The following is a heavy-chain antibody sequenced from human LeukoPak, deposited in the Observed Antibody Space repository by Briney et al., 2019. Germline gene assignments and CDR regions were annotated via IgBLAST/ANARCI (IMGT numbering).Heavy chain of an antibody. CDR2: INPNSGGT. J-gene: IGHJ5*02. V-gene: IGHV1-2*02. CDR3: ARSTLEYQLSGFFDP. Sequence: ASVKVSCKASGYTFTGYYMHWVRQAPGQGLEWMGWINPNSGGTNYAQKFQGRVTMTRDTSISTAYMELSRLRSDDTAVYYCARSTLEYQLSGFFDPWGQGTLVTVSS. CDR1: GYTFTGYY. D-gene: IGHD2-2*01.